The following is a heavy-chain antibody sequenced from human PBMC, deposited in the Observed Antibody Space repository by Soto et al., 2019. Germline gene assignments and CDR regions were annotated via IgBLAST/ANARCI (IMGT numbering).Heavy chain of an antibody. J-gene: IGHJ3*02. Sequence: SVKVSCKASGFTFTSSAMQWVRQARGQRLEWIGWIVVGSGNTNYAQKFQERVTITRDMSTSTAYMELSSLRSEDTAVYYCAVYPIRGDYDYIWGSYRFGSDAFDIWGQGTMVTVSS. CDR2: IVVGSGNT. D-gene: IGHD3-16*02. CDR3: AVYPIRGDYDYIWGSYRFGSDAFDI. CDR1: GFTFTSSA. V-gene: IGHV1-58*02.